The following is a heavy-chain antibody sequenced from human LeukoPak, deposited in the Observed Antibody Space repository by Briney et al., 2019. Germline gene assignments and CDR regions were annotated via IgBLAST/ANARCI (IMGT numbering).Heavy chain of an antibody. CDR1: EYTFTDYY. CDR2: ISAYNGNT. Sequence: ASVKVSCKASEYTFTDYYMHWVRQAPGQGLEWMGWISAYNGNTDYAQKLQGRVTMTTDTSTSTAYMELRSLRSDDTAVYCCARVTQTDYDFDYWGQGTLVTVSS. V-gene: IGHV1-18*04. J-gene: IGHJ4*02. CDR3: ARVTQTDYDFDY. D-gene: IGHD4-17*01.